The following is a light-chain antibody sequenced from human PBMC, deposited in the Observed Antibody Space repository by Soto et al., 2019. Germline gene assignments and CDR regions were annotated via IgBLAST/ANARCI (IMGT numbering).Light chain of an antibody. Sequence: EIVLTQSPATLSLPPGERATLSCRTSQSVGSHLAWYQQKPGQAPRLLIYDASNRATGIPARFSGSGSGTDFTLTISSLEPEDFSVYYCQQRINWLTFGGGTKVEIK. CDR2: DAS. CDR1: QSVGSH. J-gene: IGKJ4*01. CDR3: QQRINWLT. V-gene: IGKV3-11*01.